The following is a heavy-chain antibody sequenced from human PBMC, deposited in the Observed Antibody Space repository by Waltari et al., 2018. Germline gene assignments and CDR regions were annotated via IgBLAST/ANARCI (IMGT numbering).Heavy chain of an antibody. V-gene: IGHV4-38-2*01. D-gene: IGHD1-26*01. CDR3: ARATLTQAYSGSYPDAFDI. CDR2: IYHSGNT. J-gene: IGHJ3*02. CDR1: GYSISSGYY. Sequence: QVHLQESGPGLVKPSETLSLTCAVSGYSISSGYYWGWIRQPPGKGLEWIGSIYHSGNTNSNPSLKSRGTISVDTSKNQFALRLSSVTAADTAVYYCARATLTQAYSGSYPDAFDIWGQRTMVTVSS.